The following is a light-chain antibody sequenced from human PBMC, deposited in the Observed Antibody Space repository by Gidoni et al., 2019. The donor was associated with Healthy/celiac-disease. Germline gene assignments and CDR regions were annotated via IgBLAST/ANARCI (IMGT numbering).Light chain of an antibody. CDR1: QSVSSSY. CDR3: QQYGSSPET. Sequence: EIVLTQSPCTLSLSPGERATLPCRASQSVSSSYLAWYQQKPGQAPRLLIHGASSRATGIPDRFSGSGSGTDFTLTISRLEPEDFAVYYCQQYGSSPETFGQGTKLEIK. J-gene: IGKJ2*01. CDR2: GAS. V-gene: IGKV3-20*01.